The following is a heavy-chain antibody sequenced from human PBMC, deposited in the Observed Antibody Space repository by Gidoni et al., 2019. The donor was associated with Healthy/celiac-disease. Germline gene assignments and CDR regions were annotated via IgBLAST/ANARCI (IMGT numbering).Heavy chain of an antibody. V-gene: IGHV1-69*04. J-gene: IGHJ4*02. CDR2: IIPILGIA. Sequence: QVQLVQSGAEVKKPGSSVKVSCKASGGTFSSYAISWVRQAPGQGLEWMGRIIPILGIANYAQKFQGRVTITADKSTSTAYMELSSLRSEDTAVYYCARDQPYFKRNYYDSSGYSPFDYWGQGTLVTVSS. CDR3: ARDQPYFKRNYYDSSGYSPFDY. CDR1: GGTFSSYA. D-gene: IGHD3-22*01.